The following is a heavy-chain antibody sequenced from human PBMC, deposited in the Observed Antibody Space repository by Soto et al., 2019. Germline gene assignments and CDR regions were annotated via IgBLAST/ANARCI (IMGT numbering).Heavy chain of an antibody. D-gene: IGHD3-22*01. CDR1: GFTFTSSA. CDR2: IVVGSGNT. CDR3: AAETGYYYDSSGYSVY. V-gene: IGHV1-58*01. Sequence: SVKVSCKASGFTFTSSAVQWVRQARGQRLEWIGWIVVGSGNTNYAQKFQERVTITRDMSTSTAYMELSSLRSEDTAVYYCAAETGYYYDSSGYSVYWGQGTLVTVSS. J-gene: IGHJ4*02.